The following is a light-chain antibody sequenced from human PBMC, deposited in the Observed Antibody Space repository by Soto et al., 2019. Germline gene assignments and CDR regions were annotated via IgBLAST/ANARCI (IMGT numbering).Light chain of an antibody. CDR3: QQCGSSPWT. Sequence: CTGFHAPFSFPPGERADLCCRPSQSVGSYCLAWYQQKPGEAPRLLINSASSRATGVPDRFCGGGSGTDFTLTISRLEPEDFVVYYCQQCGSSPWTFGQGTKVDIK. J-gene: IGKJ1*01. V-gene: IGKV3D-20*01. CDR2: SAS. CDR1: QSVGSYC.